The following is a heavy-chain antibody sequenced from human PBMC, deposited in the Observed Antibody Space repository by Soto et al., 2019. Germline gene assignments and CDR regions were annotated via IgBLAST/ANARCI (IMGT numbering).Heavy chain of an antibody. D-gene: IGHD3-22*01. CDR1: GFTFSSYG. Sequence: PGGSLRLSCAASGFTFSSYGMHWVRQAPGKGLEWVAVISYDGSNKYYADSVKGRFTISRDNSKNTLYLQMNSLRAEDTAVYYCAKDDSSHSNDWYFDLWGRGTLVTVSS. CDR3: AKDDSSHSNDWYFDL. J-gene: IGHJ2*01. CDR2: ISYDGSNK. V-gene: IGHV3-30*18.